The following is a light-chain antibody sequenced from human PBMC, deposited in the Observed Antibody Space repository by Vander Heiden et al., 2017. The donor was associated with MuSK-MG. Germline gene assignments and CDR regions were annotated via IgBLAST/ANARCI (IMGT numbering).Light chain of an antibody. CDR1: QSISSY. Sequence: DIQMTQSPSSLSASVGDRVTITCRASQSISSYLNWYQQKPGKAPKLLIYAASSLQSGVPSRFSGSGSGTDFTLTISRLQPEDFETYYCQQSYSTPLTVGGGTKVEIK. J-gene: IGKJ4*01. V-gene: IGKV1-39*01. CDR2: AAS. CDR3: QQSYSTPLT.